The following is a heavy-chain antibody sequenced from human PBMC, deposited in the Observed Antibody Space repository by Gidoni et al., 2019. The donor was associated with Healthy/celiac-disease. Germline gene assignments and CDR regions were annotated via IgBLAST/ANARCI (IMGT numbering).Heavy chain of an antibody. D-gene: IGHD5-18*01. CDR1: GGSFRGYY. CDR3: AYSYGWPY. Sequence: QVQLQQWGAGLLKPSETLSLTCAVYGGSFRGYYWSWIRQPPGKGREWIGEINHSGSTNYNPSLKSRVTISVDTSKNQFSLKLSSVTAADTAVYYCAYSYGWPYWGQGTLVTVSS. V-gene: IGHV4-34*01. CDR2: INHSGST. J-gene: IGHJ4*02.